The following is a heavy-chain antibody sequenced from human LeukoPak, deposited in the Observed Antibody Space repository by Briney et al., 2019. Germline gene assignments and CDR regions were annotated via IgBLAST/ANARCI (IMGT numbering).Heavy chain of an antibody. J-gene: IGHJ4*02. CDR1: GGSIGTDSYY. Sequence: PSETLSLTCSVSGGSIGTDSYYGGWVRQPPGKGLEWIGSMYCGGTTYFNPSLKSRVTLSVDTSKNDFSLRLSSVTAADSAVYFCATGKYSGYYDYWGQGTLVTVSS. D-gene: IGHD5-12*01. CDR3: ATGKYSGYYDY. V-gene: IGHV4-39*02. CDR2: MYCGGTT.